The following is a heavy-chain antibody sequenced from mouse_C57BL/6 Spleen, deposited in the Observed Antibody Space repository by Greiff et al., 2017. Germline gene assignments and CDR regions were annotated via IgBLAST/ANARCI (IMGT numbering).Heavy chain of an antibody. D-gene: IGHD2-4*01. CDR3: ARTKGDYDDYGC. Sequence: QVQLKQSGAELARPGASVKLSCKASGFTFTSYGISWVKQTPGQGLEWIGEISPRCGNTYYNEKFKGKITLTADKSSSTAYMELRSLTSEDSAVYFCARTKGDYDDYGCWGQGTTLTV. V-gene: IGHV1-81*01. J-gene: IGHJ2*01. CDR1: GFTFTSYG. CDR2: ISPRCGNT.